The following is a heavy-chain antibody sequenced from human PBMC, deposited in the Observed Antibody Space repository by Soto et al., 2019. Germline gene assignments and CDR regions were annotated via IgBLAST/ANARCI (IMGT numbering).Heavy chain of an antibody. D-gene: IGHD3-22*01. CDR1: GFTFSTYW. Sequence: PGGSLRLSGAASGFTFSTYWMSWVRQARGKGLEWVANIKEDGSEKYYVDSVEGRFTISRDNAKNSLYLQRTSLRAEDTALYYCARGWGYFDSSGFPYLYAMDVWGQGTTVTVSS. CDR3: ARGWGYFDSSGFPYLYAMDV. V-gene: IGHV3-7*01. CDR2: IKEDGSEK. J-gene: IGHJ6*02.